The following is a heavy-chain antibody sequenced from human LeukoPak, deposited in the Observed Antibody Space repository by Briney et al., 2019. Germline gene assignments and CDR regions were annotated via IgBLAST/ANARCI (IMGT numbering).Heavy chain of an antibody. J-gene: IGHJ4*02. D-gene: IGHD3-10*01. Sequence: YWIGWARQMPGKGLEWIGYIYYSGYTFYSPSLKNRFFISLDTSKNQFSLKFNSVTAADTAVYYCARGGFYGSGSLFDSWGQGTLVTVSS. CDR3: ARGGFYGSGSLFDS. CDR2: IYYSGYT. V-gene: IGHV4-31*02. CDR1: Y.